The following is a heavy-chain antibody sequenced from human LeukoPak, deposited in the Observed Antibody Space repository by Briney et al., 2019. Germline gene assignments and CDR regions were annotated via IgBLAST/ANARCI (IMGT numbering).Heavy chain of an antibody. CDR2: VSNSGDST. D-gene: IGHD6-19*01. CDR3: ARDRGTGWFLFCFDP. J-gene: IGHJ5*02. CDR1: GLTVSSNY. Sequence: PGGSLRLSCAASGLTVSSNYMSWVRQAPGKGLEWVSTVSNSGDSTYYADSVKGRFTISRDTSNNTLYLQMDSLRAEDTAIYYCARDRGTGWFLFCFDPWGQGTLVTVSS. V-gene: IGHV3-23*01.